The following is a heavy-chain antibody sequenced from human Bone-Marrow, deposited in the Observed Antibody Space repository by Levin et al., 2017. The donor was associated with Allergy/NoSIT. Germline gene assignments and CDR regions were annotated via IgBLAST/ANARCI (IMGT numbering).Heavy chain of an antibody. V-gene: IGHV1-2*02. CDR3: ARGGSRLSD. D-gene: IGHD2-15*01. J-gene: IGHJ4*02. Sequence: ASVKVSCKTSGYTFTGYYIHWVRQAPGQGLEWMGWINPNSGGTNYAEKFQGRVTLTRDTSINTAYMELSRLRSDDTAVFYCARGGSRLSDWGQGTLVTVSS. CDR1: GYTFTGYY. CDR2: INPNSGGT.